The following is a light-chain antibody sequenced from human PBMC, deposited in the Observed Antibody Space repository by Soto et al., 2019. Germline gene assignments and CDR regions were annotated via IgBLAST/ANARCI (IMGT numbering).Light chain of an antibody. CDR3: QQYGSSPPYT. Sequence: IVLTQSPGTLSLSPGERATLSCRASQSISSSYLAWYQQRPGQAPRLLIYAASSRAAGIPDRFSGSGSGTDFTLTISRREPDDFAVYYCQQYGSSPPYTVGQGTKLEI. J-gene: IGKJ2*01. CDR1: QSISSSY. V-gene: IGKV3-20*01. CDR2: AAS.